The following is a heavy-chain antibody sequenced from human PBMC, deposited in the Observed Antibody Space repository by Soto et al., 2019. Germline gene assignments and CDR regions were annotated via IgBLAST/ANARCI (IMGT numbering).Heavy chain of an antibody. Sequence: QVQLQESGPGLVKPSETLSLTCTVSGGSVSSGSYYWSWIRQPPGKGLEWLGYIYYSGSTNYNPSLKSRVTTSVVTARNQCSLMLSSVTAADTAVYSCARGESVVVVVAATLGWFDPWGEGTLVTVSS. CDR2: IYYSGST. V-gene: IGHV4-61*01. D-gene: IGHD2-15*01. CDR3: ARGESVVVVVAATLGWFDP. J-gene: IGHJ5*02. CDR1: GGSVSSGSYY.